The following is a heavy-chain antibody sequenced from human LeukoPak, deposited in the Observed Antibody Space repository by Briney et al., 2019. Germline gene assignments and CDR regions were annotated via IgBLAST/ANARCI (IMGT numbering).Heavy chain of an antibody. Sequence: ASVKVSCKASGYTFTSYAMNWVRQAAGQGLEWMGWINTNTGNPTYAQGFTGRFVFSLDTSVSTAYLQISSLKAEDTAVYYCARDPRGYYDFWSGYHYFDYWGQGTLVTVSS. J-gene: IGHJ4*02. CDR2: INTNTGNP. D-gene: IGHD3-3*01. V-gene: IGHV7-4-1*02. CDR3: ARDPRGYYDFWSGYHYFDY. CDR1: GYTFTSYA.